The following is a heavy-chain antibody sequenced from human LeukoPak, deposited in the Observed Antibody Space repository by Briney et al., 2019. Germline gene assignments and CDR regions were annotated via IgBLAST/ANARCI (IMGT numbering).Heavy chain of an antibody. Sequence: GGSLRLSCAASGFTFSSYSMNWVRQAPGKGLEWVSSISSSSSYIYYADSVKGRFTISRDNAKNSLYLQMNSLRAEDTAVYYCARGQELGYYDFWSGYYKDYYYYGMDVWGQGTTVTVSS. J-gene: IGHJ6*02. D-gene: IGHD3-3*01. CDR2: ISSSSSYI. V-gene: IGHV3-21*01. CDR1: GFTFSSYS. CDR3: ARGQELGYYDFWSGYYKDYYYYGMDV.